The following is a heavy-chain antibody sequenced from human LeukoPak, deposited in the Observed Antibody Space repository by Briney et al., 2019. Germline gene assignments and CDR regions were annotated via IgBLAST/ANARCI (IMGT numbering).Heavy chain of an antibody. CDR2: IYHSGST. CDR1: GGSISSGGYY. CDR3: ARRAYGPSGWFDP. D-gene: IGHD3-10*01. V-gene: IGHV4-30-2*01. Sequence: SQTLSLTCTVSGGSISSGGYYWSWIRQPPGKGLEWIGYIYHSGSTYYNPSLKSRVTVSVDRSKNQFSLKLSSVTAADTAVYYCARRAYGPSGWFDPWGQGTLVTVSS. J-gene: IGHJ5*02.